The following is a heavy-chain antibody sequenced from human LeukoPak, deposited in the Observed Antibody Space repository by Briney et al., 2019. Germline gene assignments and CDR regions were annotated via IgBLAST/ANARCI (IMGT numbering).Heavy chain of an antibody. V-gene: IGHV3-21*01. Sequence: PGGSLRLSCAASGFTFSSYSMNWVRQAPGKGLEWVSSISSSSSYIYYADSVKGRFTISRDNAKNSLYLQMNNLRAEDTAVYYCARDPIVGAPGWFDPWGQGTLVTVSS. J-gene: IGHJ5*02. CDR2: ISSSSSYI. CDR1: GFTFSSYS. D-gene: IGHD1-26*01. CDR3: ARDPIVGAPGWFDP.